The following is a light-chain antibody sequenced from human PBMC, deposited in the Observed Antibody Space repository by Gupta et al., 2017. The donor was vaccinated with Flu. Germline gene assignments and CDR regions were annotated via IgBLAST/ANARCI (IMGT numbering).Light chain of an antibody. CDR3: QSADSSGTSWV. J-gene: IGLJ3*02. Sequence: SYELTQPPSVSVSPGLTARLTCSGDALPKQYAYWYQQKPGQAPVLVIYKDSARPSGIPERFSGSSSGTTVTLTISGVQAEDEADYYCQSADSSGTSWVFGGGTKLTVL. CDR1: ALPKQY. V-gene: IGLV3-25*02. CDR2: KDS.